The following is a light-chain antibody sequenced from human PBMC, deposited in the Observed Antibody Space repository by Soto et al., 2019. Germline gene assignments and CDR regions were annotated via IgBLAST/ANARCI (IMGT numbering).Light chain of an antibody. J-gene: IGKJ2*01. Sequence: DIVMTQSPLSLPVTPGEPASISCRSSQSLLHSNGYNYLDWYLQKPGQSPQLLIYLGSNRASGVPDRLSGSGSGTDFTLKISRVEAEDVGVYYCMQALQTRNTFGQGTKLEI. V-gene: IGKV2-28*01. CDR2: LGS. CDR1: QSLLHSNGYNY. CDR3: MQALQTRNT.